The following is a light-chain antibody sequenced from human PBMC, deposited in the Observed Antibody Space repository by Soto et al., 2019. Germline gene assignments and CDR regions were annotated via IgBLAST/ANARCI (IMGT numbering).Light chain of an antibody. CDR3: CSYASSTTFV. J-gene: IGLJ1*01. V-gene: IGLV2-23*01. Sequence: QSALTQPASVSGSPGQSITISCTGTSSDIGSYNLVSWYQQFPRKAPKLMIYEGSKRPSGVSNRFSGSQSGNTASLTVSGLQAGDEAAYYCCSYASSTTFVFGTGTKVTFL. CDR1: SSDIGSYNL. CDR2: EGS.